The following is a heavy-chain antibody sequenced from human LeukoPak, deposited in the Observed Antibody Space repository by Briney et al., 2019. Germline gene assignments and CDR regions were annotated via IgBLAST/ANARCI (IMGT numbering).Heavy chain of an antibody. CDR2: INQDGSEK. J-gene: IGHJ4*02. CDR1: GFTFSSYW. CDR3: ARDRLPEPYFDY. D-gene: IGHD1-14*01. Sequence: GGSLRLSCAASGFTFSSYWMSWVRQAPGKGLEWVANINQDGSEKYYVDSVKGRFTISRDNAKNSLYLQMNSLGAEDTAVYYCARDRLPEPYFDYWGQGTLVTVSS. V-gene: IGHV3-7*01.